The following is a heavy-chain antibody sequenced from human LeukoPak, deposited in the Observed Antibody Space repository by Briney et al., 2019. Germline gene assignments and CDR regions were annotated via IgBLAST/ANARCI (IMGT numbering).Heavy chain of an antibody. J-gene: IGHJ4*02. V-gene: IGHV3-23*01. CDR2: ISGGGGST. CDR3: AKYSYGPNLPCDY. CDR1: GFTFSSYA. D-gene: IGHD5-18*01. Sequence: GGSLRLSCAASGFTFSSYAMSWVRQAPGKGLEWVSAISGGGGSTYYADSVKGRFTISRDYSKTTLYLQMNRLRAEDTAVYYCAKYSYGPNLPCDYWGQGTLVTVSS.